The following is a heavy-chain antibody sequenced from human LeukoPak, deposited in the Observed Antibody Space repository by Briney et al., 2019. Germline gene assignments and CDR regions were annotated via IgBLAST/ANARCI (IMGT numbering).Heavy chain of an antibody. CDR3: ARLGIGWAFDS. CDR1: GGSISSRTYY. CDR2: IYYSGST. V-gene: IGHV4-39*01. D-gene: IGHD6-19*01. Sequence: SETLSLTCSVSGGSISSRTYYWGWIRQPPGKGLEWIGSIYYSGSTYYSPSLKSRVTISVDTSKNQFSLNLTSMTAADTAVYYCARLGIGWAFDSWGQGTLVTVSS. J-gene: IGHJ4*02.